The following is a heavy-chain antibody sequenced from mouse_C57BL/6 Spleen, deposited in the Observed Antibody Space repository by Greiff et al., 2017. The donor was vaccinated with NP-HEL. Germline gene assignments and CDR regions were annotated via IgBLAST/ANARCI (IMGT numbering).Heavy chain of an antibody. V-gene: IGHV5-4*01. CDR2: ISDGGSYT. J-gene: IGHJ1*03. D-gene: IGHD2-3*01. Sequence: EVQRVESGGGLVKPGGSLKLSCAASGFTFSSYAMSWVRQTPEKRLEWVATISDGGSYTYYTDNVKGRFTISRDNAKNNLYLQMSHLKSEDTAMYYCARDGAPYDGYYLYFDVWGTGTTVTVSS. CDR1: GFTFSSYA. CDR3: ARDGAPYDGYYLYFDV.